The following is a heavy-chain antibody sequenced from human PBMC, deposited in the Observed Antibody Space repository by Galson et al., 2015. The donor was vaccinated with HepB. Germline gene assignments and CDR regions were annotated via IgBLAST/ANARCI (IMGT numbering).Heavy chain of an antibody. J-gene: IGHJ4*02. V-gene: IGHV3-7*05. Sequence: SLRLSCAAAGFTFSGYWMTWVRQAPGKGLEWVANIKEDESETYYVDSVKGRFTISRDNDKNSLYLQLNSLRAEDTAVYFCARFAGGGYSTSWYRSGFDYWGQGTLVIVSS. CDR3: ARFAGGGYSTSWYRSGFDY. D-gene: IGHD6-13*01. CDR1: GFTFSGYW. CDR2: IKEDESET.